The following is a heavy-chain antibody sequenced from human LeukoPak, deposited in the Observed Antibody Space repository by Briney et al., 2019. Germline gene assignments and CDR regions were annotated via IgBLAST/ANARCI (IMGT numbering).Heavy chain of an antibody. D-gene: IGHD1-26*01. CDR3: AREGSSGSYRRYYFDY. Sequence: TGGSLRLSCAASGFTFSSYSMNWVRQAPGKGLEWVSSISSSSSYIYYADSVKGRFTISRDNAKNSLYLQMNSMRADATAVYYCAREGSSGSYRRYYFDYWGQGTLVTVSS. J-gene: IGHJ4*02. V-gene: IGHV3-21*01. CDR2: ISSSSSYI. CDR1: GFTFSSYS.